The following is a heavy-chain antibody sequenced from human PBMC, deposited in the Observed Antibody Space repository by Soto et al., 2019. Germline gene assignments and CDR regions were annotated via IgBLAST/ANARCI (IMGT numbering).Heavy chain of an antibody. CDR2: IYYSGST. V-gene: IGHV4-31*03. Sequence: QVQLQESGPGLVKPSQTLSLTCTVSGGSISSGGYYWSWIRQHPGKGLEWIGYIYYSGSTYYNPSLKSRVTISVDTSKNQFSLKLSSVTAADTAVYYCARVSPTRLGSYTFGEPNAFDIWGQGTMVTVSS. CDR3: ARVSPTRLGSYTFGEPNAFDI. J-gene: IGHJ3*02. CDR1: GGSISSGGYY. D-gene: IGHD3-10*01.